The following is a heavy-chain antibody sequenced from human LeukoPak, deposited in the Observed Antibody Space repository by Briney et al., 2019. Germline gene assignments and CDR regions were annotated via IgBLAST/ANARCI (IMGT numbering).Heavy chain of an antibody. V-gene: IGHV3-23*01. CDR3: AKDDSSGSTDY. D-gene: IGHD6-19*01. Sequence: GGSLRLSCAASGFTFSNYAMSWVRQAPGKGLEWVSGLSGTGDITYYADSVKGRFTISRDNSKNTLYLQITSLRAEDTAVYYCAKDDSSGSTDYWGRGTLVTVSS. CDR1: GFTFSNYA. CDR2: LSGTGDIT. J-gene: IGHJ4*02.